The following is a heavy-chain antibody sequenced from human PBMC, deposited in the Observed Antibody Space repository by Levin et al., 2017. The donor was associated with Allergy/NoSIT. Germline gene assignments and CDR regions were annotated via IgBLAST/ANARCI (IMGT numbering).Heavy chain of an antibody. Sequence: ESGPTLVKPTQTLTLTCTFSGFSLIASGVGVGWIRQPPGKALEWLALIYWDDDKRYSPSLKSRLTITKDTSKNQVVLTMTNSDPVDTATYYCTHSWGEGQLVWFDPWGQGTLVTVSS. V-gene: IGHV2-5*02. CDR2: IYWDDDK. CDR1: GFSLIASGVG. D-gene: IGHD6-6*01. J-gene: IGHJ5*02. CDR3: THSWGEGQLVWFDP.